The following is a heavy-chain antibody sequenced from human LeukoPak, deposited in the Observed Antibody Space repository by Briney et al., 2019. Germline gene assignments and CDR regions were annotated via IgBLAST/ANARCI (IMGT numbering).Heavy chain of an antibody. Sequence: GGSLRLSCAASGFTYSNAWLSWVRQAPGRGLEWVGRIKTKTDGGTTDYAAPVKGRFTISRDDSKNTLYLQMNSLKTEDPAVYYCTTPQTKWDYGMVGCWGQGTLVTVSS. CDR1: GFTYSNAW. CDR2: IKTKTDGGTT. J-gene: IGHJ4*02. CDR3: TTPQTKWDYGMVGC. V-gene: IGHV3-15*01. D-gene: IGHD4-17*01.